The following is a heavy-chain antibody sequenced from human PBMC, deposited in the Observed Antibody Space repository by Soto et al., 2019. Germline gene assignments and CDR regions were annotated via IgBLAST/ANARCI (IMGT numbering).Heavy chain of an antibody. CDR1: GYTFTSYC. J-gene: IGHJ4*02. V-gene: IGHV1-18*01. CDR2: ISAYNGNT. D-gene: IGHD3-22*01. Sequence: GASVKVSCKASGYTFTSYCISWVRQAPGQGLEWMGWISAYNGNTNYAQKLQGRVTMTTDTSTSTAYMELRSLRSDDTAVYYCARAYDYYDSSGYNYWGQGTLVTVSS. CDR3: ARAYDYYDSSGYNY.